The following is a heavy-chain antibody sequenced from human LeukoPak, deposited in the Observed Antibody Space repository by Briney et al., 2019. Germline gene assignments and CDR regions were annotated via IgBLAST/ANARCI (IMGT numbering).Heavy chain of an antibody. J-gene: IGHJ4*02. CDR2: ISWNSGSL. D-gene: IGHD6-13*01. CDR3: TKDIKSGYSTARLAFDS. V-gene: IGHV3-9*01. CDR1: GFIYDNHA. Sequence: GMSLRLSCAASGFIYDNHAMHWVRHAPGKALEWVSGISWNSGSLGYADTVRGRFIISRDNAKNSLYLQMNSLRIEDTALYYCTKDIKSGYSTARLAFDSWGQRTLVTVSS.